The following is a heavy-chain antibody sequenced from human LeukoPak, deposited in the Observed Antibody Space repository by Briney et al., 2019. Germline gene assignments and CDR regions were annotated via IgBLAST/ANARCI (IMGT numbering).Heavy chain of an antibody. CDR2: IIPILGIA. CDR3: ARTARGIVGATVLYYFDY. CDR1: GGTFSSYA. V-gene: IGHV1-69*04. J-gene: IGHJ4*02. D-gene: IGHD1-26*01. Sequence: GASVKVSCKASGGTFSSYAISWVRQAPGQGLEWMGRIIPILGIANYAQKFQGRVTITADKSTSTAYMELSSLRSEDTAVYYCARTARGIVGATVLYYFDYWGQGTLVTVSS.